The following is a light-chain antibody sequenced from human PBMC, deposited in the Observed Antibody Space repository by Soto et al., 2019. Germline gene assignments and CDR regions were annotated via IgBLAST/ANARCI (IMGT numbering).Light chain of an antibody. CDR2: EVS. CDR3: SSDTSSTYV. V-gene: IGLV2-14*01. CDR1: SSDVGGYNY. J-gene: IGLJ1*01. Sequence: PGPGSGSPGRSIGISSTAPSSDVGGYNYVSWYQQHPGKAPKLMSYEVSNRPSGVSNRFSGSKSGNTASLTISGLQAEDEADYYCSSDTSSTYVFGTGTKVNVL.